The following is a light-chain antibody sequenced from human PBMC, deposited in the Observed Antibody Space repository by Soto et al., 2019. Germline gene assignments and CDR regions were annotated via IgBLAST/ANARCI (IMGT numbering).Light chain of an antibody. J-gene: IGKJ1*01. CDR2: EAS. V-gene: IGKV1-5*03. CDR3: PQYNSYSGT. Sequence: DIKITQSPSTLSASIGDRVTITCRASQSIHNWLDWYPQTPGKAPKLLIYEASRLQSGVPSVFSCSGAGTECTRTISSLKHDDVATAECPQYNSYSGTFGQGTKVDNK. CDR1: QSIHNW.